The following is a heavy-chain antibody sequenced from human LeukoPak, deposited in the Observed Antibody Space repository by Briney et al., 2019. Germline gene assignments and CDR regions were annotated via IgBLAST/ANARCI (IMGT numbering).Heavy chain of an antibody. CDR2: INPNSGGT. V-gene: IGHV1-2*02. J-gene: IGHJ4*02. Sequence: ASVKVSCKASGYTFTGYYMHWVRQAPGQGLEWMGWINPNSGGTNYAQKFQGRVTMTRDTSISTAYMELSRLRSDDTAVYYCAGGLPGTIRYIDYWGQGTLVTVSS. CDR1: GYTFTGYY. CDR3: AGGLPGTIRYIDY. D-gene: IGHD1-7*01.